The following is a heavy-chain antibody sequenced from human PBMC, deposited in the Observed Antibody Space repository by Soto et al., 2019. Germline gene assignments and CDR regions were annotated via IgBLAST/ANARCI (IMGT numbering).Heavy chain of an antibody. J-gene: IGHJ4*02. D-gene: IGHD3-22*01. CDR2: INPNSGGT. CDR1: GYTFTGYY. Sequence: ASVKVSCKASGYTFTGYYKHWVRQAPGQGLEWMGWINPNSGGTNYAQKFQGRVTMTRDTSISTAYMELSRLRSDDTAVYYCARGNYYDSSGLYWGQGTLVTVSS. CDR3: ARGNYYDSSGLY. V-gene: IGHV1-2*02.